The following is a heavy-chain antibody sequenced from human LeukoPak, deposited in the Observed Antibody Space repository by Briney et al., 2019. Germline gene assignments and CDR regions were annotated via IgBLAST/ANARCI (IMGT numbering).Heavy chain of an antibody. D-gene: IGHD5-24*01. CDR2: INPSGGST. J-gene: IGHJ4*02. CDR1: GYTFTSYY. Sequence: ASVKVSCKASGYTFTSYYIHWVRQAPGQGLEWLGIINPSGGSTSYAQKFQGRVTMTRDMSTSTVYMELSSLRSEDTAVYYCARDQAGRDGYNKNFDYWGQGTLATVSS. CDR3: ARDQAGRDGYNKNFDY. V-gene: IGHV1-46*01.